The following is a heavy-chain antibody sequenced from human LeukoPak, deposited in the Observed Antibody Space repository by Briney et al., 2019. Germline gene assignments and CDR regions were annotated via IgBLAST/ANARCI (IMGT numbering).Heavy chain of an antibody. CDR1: GYTFTGYY. D-gene: IGHD3-10*01. CDR3: ARGLLWFGEFLFFDY. Sequence: ASVKVSCKASGYTFTGYYMHWVRQAPGQRLEWMGWINAGNGNTKYSQKFQGRVTITRDTSASIAYMELSSLRSEDTAVYYCARGLLWFGEFLFFDYWGQGTLVTVSS. J-gene: IGHJ4*02. V-gene: IGHV1-3*01. CDR2: INAGNGNT.